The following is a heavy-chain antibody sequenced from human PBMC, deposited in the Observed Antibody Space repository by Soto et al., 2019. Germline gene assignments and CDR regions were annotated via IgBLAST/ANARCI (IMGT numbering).Heavy chain of an antibody. D-gene: IGHD5-18*01. CDR3: AGQYSFGSYGMDV. J-gene: IGHJ6*02. Sequence: SLTCTVSGGSISSYYWSWIRQPPVKGLEWIGYIYYSGSTNYNPSLKSRVTISVDTSKNQFSLKLSSVTAADTAVYYCAGQYSFGSYGMDVWGQGTTVTVSS. V-gene: IGHV4-59*08. CDR2: IYYSGST. CDR1: GGSISSYY.